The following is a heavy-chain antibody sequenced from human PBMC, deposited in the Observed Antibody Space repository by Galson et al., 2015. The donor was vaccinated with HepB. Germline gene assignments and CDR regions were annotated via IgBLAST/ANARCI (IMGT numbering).Heavy chain of an antibody. V-gene: IGHV3-74*01. Sequence: SLRLSCAASGFTFSSYWMHWVRQAPGKGLVWVSRINSDGSSTSYADSVKGRFTISRDNAKNTLYLQMNSLRAEDTAVYYCARVWGMYYYGMDVWGQGTTVTVSS. J-gene: IGHJ6*02. CDR2: INSDGSST. D-gene: IGHD3-16*01. CDR1: GFTFSSYW. CDR3: ARVWGMYYYGMDV.